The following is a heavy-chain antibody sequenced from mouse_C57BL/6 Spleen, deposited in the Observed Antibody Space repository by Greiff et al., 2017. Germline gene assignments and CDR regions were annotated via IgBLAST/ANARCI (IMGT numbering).Heavy chain of an antibody. CDR3: ARWGMITYFDY. CDR1: GYAFTNYL. V-gene: IGHV1-54*01. CDR2: INPGSGGT. Sequence: VKLQESGAELVRPGTSVKVSCKASGYAFTNYLIEWVKQRPGQGLEWIGVINPGSGGTSYNEKFKGKATLTADKSSSTAYMQLSSLTSEDSAVYVCARWGMITYFDYWGQGTTLTVSS. D-gene: IGHD2-4*01. J-gene: IGHJ2*01.